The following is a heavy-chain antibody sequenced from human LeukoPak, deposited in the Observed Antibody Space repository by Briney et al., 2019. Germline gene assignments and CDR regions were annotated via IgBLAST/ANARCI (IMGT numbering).Heavy chain of an antibody. CDR1: GYTFTGYY. D-gene: IGHD3-22*01. CDR3: ARASRLSSGYYIWERGYFDY. J-gene: IGHJ4*02. CDR2: INPNSGGT. Sequence: ASVKVSCKASGYTFTGYYMHWVRQAPGQGLEWMGWINPNSGGTNYAQKFQGRVTMTRDTSISTAYMELSRLRSDDTAVYYCARASRLSSGYYIWERGYFDYWGQGTLVTVSS. V-gene: IGHV1-2*02.